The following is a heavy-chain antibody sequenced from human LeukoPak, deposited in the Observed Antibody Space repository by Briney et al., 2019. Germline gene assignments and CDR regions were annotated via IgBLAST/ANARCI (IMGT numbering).Heavy chain of an antibody. CDR3: ARRGIAVAGGWFDP. Sequence: SETLSLTCTVSGGSIRSGDYYWSWIRQPPGKGLEWIGYTASPYHNPSLKSRVTISIDTSKNQISLKLDSVTASDTAVYYCARRGIAVAGGWFDPWGQGTLVTVSS. D-gene: IGHD6-19*01. J-gene: IGHJ5*02. V-gene: IGHV4-30-4*01. CDR2: YTASP. CDR1: GGSIRSGDYY.